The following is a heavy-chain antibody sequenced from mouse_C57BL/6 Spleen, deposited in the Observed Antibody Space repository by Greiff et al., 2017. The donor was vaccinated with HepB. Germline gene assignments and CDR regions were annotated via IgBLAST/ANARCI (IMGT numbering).Heavy chain of an antibody. J-gene: IGHJ2*01. D-gene: IGHD1-1*01. CDR2: INYDGSST. CDR1: GFTFSDYY. V-gene: IGHV5-16*01. Sequence: EVQRVESEGGLVQPGSSMKLSCTASGFTFSDYYMAWVRQVPEKGLEWVANINYDGSSTYYLDSLKSRFIISRDNAKNILYLQMSSLKSEDTATYYCARVLLRSYYFDYWGQGTTLTVSS. CDR3: ARVLLRSYYFDY.